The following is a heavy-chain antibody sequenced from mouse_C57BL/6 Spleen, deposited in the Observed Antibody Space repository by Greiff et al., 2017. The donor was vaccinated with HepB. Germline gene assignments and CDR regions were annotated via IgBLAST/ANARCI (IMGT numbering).Heavy chain of an antibody. CDR3: AIGENYYGSGAY. Sequence: QVQLKQPGAELMKPGASVKLSCKASGYTFTSYWMQWVKQRPGQGLEWIGEIDPSDSYTNYNQKFKGKATLTVDTSSSTAYMQLSSLTSEDSAVYYCAIGENYYGSGAYWGQGTLVTVSA. V-gene: IGHV1-50*01. D-gene: IGHD1-1*01. J-gene: IGHJ3*01. CDR1: GYTFTSYW. CDR2: IDPSDSYT.